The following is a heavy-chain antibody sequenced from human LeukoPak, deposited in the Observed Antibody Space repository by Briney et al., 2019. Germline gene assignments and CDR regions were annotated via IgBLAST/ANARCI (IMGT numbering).Heavy chain of an antibody. CDR2: IYTSGST. CDR1: GGSISSGSYY. D-gene: IGHD6-6*01. V-gene: IGHV4-61*02. CDR3: ARGSIAAFAYYYYMDV. J-gene: IGHJ6*03. Sequence: PSETLSLTCTVSGGSISSGSYYWSWIRQPAGKGLEWIGRIYTSGSTNYNPSLKSRVTISVDTSKNQFSLKLSSVTAADTAVYYCARGSIAAFAYYYYMDVWGKGTTVTVSS.